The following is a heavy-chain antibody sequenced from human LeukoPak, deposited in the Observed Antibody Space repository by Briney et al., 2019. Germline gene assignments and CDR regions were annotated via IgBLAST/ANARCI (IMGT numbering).Heavy chain of an antibody. CDR1: GFTFSSYA. CDR3: ARGISRGYYFDY. V-gene: IGHV3-30*04. J-gene: IGHJ4*02. Sequence: GGSLRLSCAASGFTFSSYAVHWVRQAPGKGLEWVAVISYDGSNKYYADSVKGRFTISRDNSKNTLYLQMNSLRAEDTAVYDCARGISRGYYFDYWGQGTLVTASS. CDR2: ISYDGSNK. D-gene: IGHD5-18*01.